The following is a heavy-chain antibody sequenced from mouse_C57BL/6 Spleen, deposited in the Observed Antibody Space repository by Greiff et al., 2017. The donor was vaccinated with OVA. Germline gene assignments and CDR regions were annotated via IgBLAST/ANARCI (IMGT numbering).Heavy chain of an antibody. CDR3: ARRSFYDGYYDAMDY. V-gene: IGHV1-69*01. CDR2: IDPSDSYT. J-gene: IGHJ4*01. Sequence: QVHVKQPGAELVMPGASVKLSCKASGYTFTSYWMHWVKQRPGQGLEWIGEIDPSDSYTNYNQKFKGKSTLTVDKSSSTAYMQLSSLTSEDSAVYYCARRSFYDGYYDAMDYWGQGTSVTVSS. D-gene: IGHD2-3*01. CDR1: GYTFTSYW.